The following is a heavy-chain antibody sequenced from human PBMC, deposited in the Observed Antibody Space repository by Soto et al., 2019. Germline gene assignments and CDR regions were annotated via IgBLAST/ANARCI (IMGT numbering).Heavy chain of an antibody. J-gene: IGHJ4*02. CDR3: AKAISWSYYYFDY. CDR1: GFTFSSYA. V-gene: IGHV3-23*01. Sequence: PGGSLRLSCAASGFTFSSYAMSWFRQAPGKGLEWVSAISGSGGSTYYADSVKGRFTISRDNSKNTLYLQMNSLRAEDTAVYYCAKAISWSYYYFDYWGQGTLVTVSS. D-gene: IGHD1-26*01. CDR2: ISGSGGST.